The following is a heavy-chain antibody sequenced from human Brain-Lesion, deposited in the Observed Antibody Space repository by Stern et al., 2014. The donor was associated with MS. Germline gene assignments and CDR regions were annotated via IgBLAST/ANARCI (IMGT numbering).Heavy chain of an antibody. D-gene: IGHD4-17*01. CDR2: IYSSGST. CDR1: GGSINTNNYY. J-gene: IGHJ4*02. Sequence: VQLVESGPGLVKPSETLSLTCTVSGGSINTNNYYWGWIRQPPGKGLEWIGNIYSSGSTFYSPSLKRRVTLSLAPAKTHFPLNLSSVTAADTAVYYCARTGDDFGDYSLSYWGQGTLVTVSS. V-gene: IGHV4-39*01. CDR3: ARTGDDFGDYSLSY.